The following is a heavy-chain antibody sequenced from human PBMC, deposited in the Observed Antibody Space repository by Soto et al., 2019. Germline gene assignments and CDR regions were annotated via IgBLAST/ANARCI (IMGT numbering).Heavy chain of an antibody. CDR3: ASREGYCSGGSCYRNWFDP. J-gene: IGHJ5*02. Sequence: SETLSLTCAVYGGSFSGYYWSWIRQPPGKGLEWIGEINHSGSTNYNPSLKSRVTIPVDTSKNQFSLKLSSVTAADTAVYYCASREGYCSGGSCYRNWFDPWGQGTLVTVSS. V-gene: IGHV4-34*01. D-gene: IGHD2-15*01. CDR1: GGSFSGYY. CDR2: INHSGST.